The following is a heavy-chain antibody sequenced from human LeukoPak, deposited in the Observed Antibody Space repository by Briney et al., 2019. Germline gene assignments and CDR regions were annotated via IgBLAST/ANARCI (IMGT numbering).Heavy chain of an antibody. Sequence: GGSLRLSCAASGFSFRNYWMSWVRQPPGKGLEWVAHIKPDGSEKNYVDSVKGRFTLFRDDAKNSVYLQVNSLRVEDTAVYYCARDPIPVYYYGSGVQGPWGQGTLVTVSS. J-gene: IGHJ5*02. CDR1: GFSFRNYW. D-gene: IGHD3-10*01. CDR3: ARDPIPVYYYGSGVQGP. V-gene: IGHV3-7*01. CDR2: IKPDGSEK.